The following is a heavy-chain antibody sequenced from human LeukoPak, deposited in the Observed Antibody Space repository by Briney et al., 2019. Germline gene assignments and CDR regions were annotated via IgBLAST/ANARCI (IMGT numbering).Heavy chain of an antibody. Sequence: GGSLRLSCAASGFTFSSYWMHWVRQAPGKGLVWVSGINSDGGSTKYADSVKGRFTISRDNAKNMVYLRVSSLRVGDTAVYYCARIGAGSSRDYWGQGTLVTVSS. CDR2: INSDGGST. CDR3: ARIGAGSSRDY. V-gene: IGHV3-74*03. D-gene: IGHD6-13*01. J-gene: IGHJ4*02. CDR1: GFTFSSYW.